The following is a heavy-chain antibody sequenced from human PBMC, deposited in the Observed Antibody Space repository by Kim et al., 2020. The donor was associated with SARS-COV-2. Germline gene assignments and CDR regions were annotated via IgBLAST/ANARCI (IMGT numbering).Heavy chain of an antibody. D-gene: IGHD7-27*01. J-gene: IGHJ2*01. V-gene: IGHV3-74*01. CDR3: VHLSWGWADLDL. CDR2: T. Sequence: TSSAESVKGRFTISRDNDKNTMYLQMNSLRVEDTAVYYCVHLSWGWADLDLWGRGTLVTVSS.